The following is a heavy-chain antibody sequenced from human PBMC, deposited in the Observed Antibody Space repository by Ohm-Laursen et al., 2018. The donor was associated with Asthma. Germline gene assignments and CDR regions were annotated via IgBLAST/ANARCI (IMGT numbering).Heavy chain of an antibody. Sequence: PSETLSLTCTVSGGSISSGSYYWSWIRQHPGKGLEWIGHIYYSGSTYYNPSLKSRVTISIDTSKNQFSLKLSSVTAADTAVYYCVREDFDWPPGYCDYWGQGTLVTVSS. CDR3: VREDFDWPPGYCDY. CDR2: IYYSGST. CDR1: GGSISSGSYY. D-gene: IGHD3-9*01. J-gene: IGHJ4*02. V-gene: IGHV4-31*03.